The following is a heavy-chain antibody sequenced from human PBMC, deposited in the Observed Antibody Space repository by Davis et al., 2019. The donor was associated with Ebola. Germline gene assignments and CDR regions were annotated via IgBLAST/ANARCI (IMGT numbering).Heavy chain of an antibody. CDR3: AKSHCSGGSCPYYFDF. CDR1: GFTFSTYD. Sequence: GESLKISCEASGFTFSTYDMPWVRQVTGKGLEWVSAIGTAGDTYYPGSVKGRFTISRENAKNTLYLQMNSLRAGDTAVYYCAKSHCSGGSCPYYFDFWGQGSLVTVSS. J-gene: IGHJ4*02. V-gene: IGHV3-13*01. CDR2: IGTAGDT. D-gene: IGHD2-15*01.